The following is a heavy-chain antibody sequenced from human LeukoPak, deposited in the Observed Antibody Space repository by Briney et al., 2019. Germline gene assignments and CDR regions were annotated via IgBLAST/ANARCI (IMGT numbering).Heavy chain of an antibody. CDR2: IGYSGGDT. V-gene: IGHV3-23*01. Sequence: GGSLRLSCTVSGFTLSSYEMTWFRQAPGKGLEWVSSIGYSGGDTHYADSVKGRFTISRDNSKNTLYLQMNSLRAEDTAVYYCAVSSPGDYWGQGTLVTVSS. D-gene: IGHD2-15*01. CDR1: GFTLSSYE. J-gene: IGHJ4*02. CDR3: AVSSPGDY.